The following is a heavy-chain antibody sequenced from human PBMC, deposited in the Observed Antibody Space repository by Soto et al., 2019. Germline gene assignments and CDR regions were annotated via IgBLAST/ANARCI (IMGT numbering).Heavy chain of an antibody. CDR3: ARVSGIAVAGGHGWMHDY. V-gene: IGHV1-3*01. Sequence: QVQLVQSGAEVKKPGASVKVSCKASGYTFTSYAMHWVRQAPGQRLEWMGWINAGNGNTKYSQKFQGRVTITRDTSASTAYMELSSLRSEDTDVYYCARVSGIAVAGGHGWMHDYWGQGTLVTVSS. CDR2: INAGNGNT. CDR1: GYTFTSYA. J-gene: IGHJ4*02. D-gene: IGHD6-19*01.